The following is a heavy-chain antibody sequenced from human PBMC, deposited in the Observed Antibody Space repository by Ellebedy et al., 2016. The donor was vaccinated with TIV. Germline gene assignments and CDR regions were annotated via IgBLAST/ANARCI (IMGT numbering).Heavy chain of an antibody. V-gene: IGHV3-7*03. J-gene: IGHJ4*02. Sequence: PGGSLRLSCAAFGFAFDDDWMTWVRQVPGKGLEWVANIQKHGDKKYYLDSVKGRFTISRDDRKSLFYLDMSSLTADDTAVYYCTRGGAYSSWYWRNWGQGTRVTVSS. CDR2: IQKHGDKK. CDR1: GFAFDDDW. CDR3: TRGGAYSSWYWRN. D-gene: IGHD6-13*01.